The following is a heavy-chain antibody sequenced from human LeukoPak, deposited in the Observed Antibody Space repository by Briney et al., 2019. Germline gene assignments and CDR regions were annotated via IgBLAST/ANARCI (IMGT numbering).Heavy chain of an antibody. CDR3: ARVAYGDFLNFDY. Sequence: GASVKVSCKAPGGTFSSYAISWVRQAPGQGLEWMGGIIPIFGTANYAQKFQGRVTITTDESTSTAYMELSSLRSEDTSVYYCARVAYGDFLNFDYWGQGTLVTVSS. V-gene: IGHV1-69*05. CDR2: IIPIFGTA. J-gene: IGHJ4*02. CDR1: GGTFSSYA. D-gene: IGHD4-17*01.